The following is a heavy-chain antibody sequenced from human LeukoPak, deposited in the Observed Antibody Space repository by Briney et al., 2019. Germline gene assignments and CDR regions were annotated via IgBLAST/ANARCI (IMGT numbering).Heavy chain of an antibody. CDR2: IRYDGSNK. J-gene: IGHJ5*02. Sequence: GGSLRLSCAASGFTFSSYGMHWVRQTPGKGLEWVAFIRYDGSNKYYADSVKGRFTISRDNSKNTLYLQMSSLRTEDTAVYYCAKGGIQFNWFDPWGQGTLVTASS. D-gene: IGHD5-24*01. V-gene: IGHV3-30*02. CDR3: AKGGIQFNWFDP. CDR1: GFTFSSYG.